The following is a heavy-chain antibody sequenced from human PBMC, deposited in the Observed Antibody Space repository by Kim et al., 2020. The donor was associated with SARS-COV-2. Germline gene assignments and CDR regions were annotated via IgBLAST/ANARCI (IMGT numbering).Heavy chain of an antibody. CDR1: GFTFSSYS. CDR2: ISSSSSYI. Sequence: GGSLRLSCAASGFTFSSYSMNWVRQAPGKGLEWVSSISSSSSYIYYADSVKGRFTISRDNAKNSLYLQMNSLRAEDTAMYYCARGESGYTILLDAFDIWGQGTMVTVSS. J-gene: IGHJ3*02. V-gene: IGHV3-21*01. D-gene: IGHD5-12*01. CDR3: ARGESGYTILLDAFDI.